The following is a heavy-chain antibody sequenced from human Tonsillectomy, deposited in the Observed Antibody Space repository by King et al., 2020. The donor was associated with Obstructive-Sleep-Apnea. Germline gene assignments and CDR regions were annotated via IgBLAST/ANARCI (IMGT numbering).Heavy chain of an antibody. V-gene: IGHV3-30*18. Sequence: VQLLESGGGVVQPGRSLRLSCAASGFTFSSYGMHWVRQAPGKGLEWVAVISYGGSIKYHADSVKGRFTVSRDNSKNTLYLQMNSLRAEDTAVYYCAKSSNAYYYAMDVWGQGTTVTVSS. CDR1: GFTFSSYG. J-gene: IGHJ6*02. CDR3: AKSSNAYYYAMDV. CDR2: ISYGGSIK.